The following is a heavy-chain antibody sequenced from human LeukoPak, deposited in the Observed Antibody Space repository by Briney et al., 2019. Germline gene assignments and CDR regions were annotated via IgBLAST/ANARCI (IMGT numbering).Heavy chain of an antibody. CDR1: GYTFRDYY. D-gene: IGHD1-1*01. V-gene: IGHV1-46*01. CDR2: IIPSGGSP. Sequence: GASVKVSCKASGYTFRDYYIHWVRQAPGQGLEWMAKIIPSGGSPSYAQKFQGRVTLTTNTSTSTVYMELNSLTSEDTAVYYCARGNWQHSDSWGQGTLVTVSS. CDR3: ARGNWQHSDS. J-gene: IGHJ4*02.